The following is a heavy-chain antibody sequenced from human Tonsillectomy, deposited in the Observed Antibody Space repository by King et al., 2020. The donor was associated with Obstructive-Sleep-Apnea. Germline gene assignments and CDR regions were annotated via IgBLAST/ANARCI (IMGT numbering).Heavy chain of an antibody. J-gene: IGHJ6*02. Sequence: VQLVESGGGLVKPGGSLRLSCAASGFTFSHAWMNWVRQAPGKGLEWVGCIKSKADGGTTEYAGPVKGRFTISRDDSNDTLYLQMNSLKREDTAVYYCTTRGYSNEDYYTMDAWGQGTTVTVS. D-gene: IGHD5-18*01. CDR3: TTRGYSNEDYYTMDA. CDR1: GFTFSHAW. CDR2: IKSKADGGTT. V-gene: IGHV3-15*01.